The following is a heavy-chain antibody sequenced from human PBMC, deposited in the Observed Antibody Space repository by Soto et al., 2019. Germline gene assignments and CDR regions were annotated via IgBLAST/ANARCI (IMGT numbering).Heavy chain of an antibody. V-gene: IGHV4-39*01. CDR3: ARHRTTRVRGVIILIGWFDP. CDR1: GGSISSSSYY. CDR2: IYYSGST. D-gene: IGHD3-10*01. Sequence: SETLSLTCTVSGGSISSSSYYWGWIRQPPGKGLEWIGSIYYSGSTYYNPSLKSRVTISVDTSKNQFSLKLSSVTAADTAVYYCARHRTTRVRGVIILIGWFDPWGQGTLVTVSS. J-gene: IGHJ5*02.